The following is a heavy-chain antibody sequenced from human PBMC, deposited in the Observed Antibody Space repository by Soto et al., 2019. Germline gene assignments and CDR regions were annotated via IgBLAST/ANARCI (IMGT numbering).Heavy chain of an antibody. J-gene: IGHJ4*02. D-gene: IGHD2-2*01. CDR1: GFTFRKYA. CDR2: ISGSGGTT. V-gene: IGHV3-23*01. Sequence: EVQLLESGGGLVQPGGSLRLSCAASGFTFRKYAMSCARQAPGRGVVWVSAISGSGGTTHYADSVKGRFTISRDNSKNTLYLQMNSLRVEDTAVYYCAKDRSSTSCYAFDYWGQGSLVTVSS. CDR3: AKDRSSTSCYAFDY.